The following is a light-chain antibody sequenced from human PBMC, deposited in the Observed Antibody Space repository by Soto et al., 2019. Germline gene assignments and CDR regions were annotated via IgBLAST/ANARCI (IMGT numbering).Light chain of an antibody. CDR1: QSISSY. J-gene: IGKJ2*01. CDR3: QQSYSTPPYT. V-gene: IGKV1-39*01. CDR2: AAS. Sequence: DIPMTQSPSSLSASVGDRVTITCRASQSISSYLNWYQQKPGKAPKLLIYAASSLQSGVPSRFSGSGSGTDFTLTISSLQPEDFATYYCQQSYSTPPYTFGQGPSWRSN.